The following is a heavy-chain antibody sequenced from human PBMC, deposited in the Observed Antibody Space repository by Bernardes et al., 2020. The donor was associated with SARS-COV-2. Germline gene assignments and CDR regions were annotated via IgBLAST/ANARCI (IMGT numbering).Heavy chain of an antibody. Sequence: SETLSLTCTDDGSFNGYSWTWIRQPPGTGGEWLGEINHRGDTYYSPSHKCRITVALDRTKNHFSLKLTSVTAADTDVYYCSTASYDTIWGTDDWAQGTMVTVSS. CDR1: DGSFNGYS. CDR3: STASYDTIWGTDD. D-gene: IGHD3-16*01. CDR2: INHRGDT. J-gene: IGHJ4*02. V-gene: IGHV4-34*01.